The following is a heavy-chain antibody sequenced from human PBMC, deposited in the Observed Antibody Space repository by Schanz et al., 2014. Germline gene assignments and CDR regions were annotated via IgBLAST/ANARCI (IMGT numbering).Heavy chain of an antibody. J-gene: IGHJ4*02. CDR1: GGTFSSYT. D-gene: IGHD3-10*01. V-gene: IGHV1-69*08. Sequence: VQLEQSGAEVKKPGSSVKVSCKLSGGTFSSYTISWMRQAPGQGLEWMGIINPIGGSTTYAQKFRGAVTLTTDTSTDTAYLELTSLRSEDTAVYYCARGSPENMIRGELDYWGQGTLVTVSS. CDR3: ARGSPENMIRGELDY. CDR2: INPIGGST.